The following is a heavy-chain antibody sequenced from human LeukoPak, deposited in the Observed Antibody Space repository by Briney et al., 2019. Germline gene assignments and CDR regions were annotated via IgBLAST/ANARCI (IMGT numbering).Heavy chain of an antibody. V-gene: IGHV3-30*18. CDR3: AKEDRVLRYFDWPSFDI. D-gene: IGHD3-9*01. CDR2: ISYDGSNK. Sequence: PGRSLRLSCAASGFTFSSYGMHWVRQAPGKGLEWVAVISYDGSNKYYADSVKGRFTISRDNSKNTLYLQMNSLRAEDTAVYYCAKEDRVLRYFDWPSFDIWGQGTMVTVSS. J-gene: IGHJ3*02. CDR1: GFTFSSYG.